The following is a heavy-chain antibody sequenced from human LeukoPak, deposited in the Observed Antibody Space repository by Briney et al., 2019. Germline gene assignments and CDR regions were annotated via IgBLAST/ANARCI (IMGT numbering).Heavy chain of an antibody. D-gene: IGHD3-9*01. J-gene: IGHJ4*02. CDR2: IYYTCGT. CDR3: VRRVRYFGQNDY. V-gene: IGHV4-59*08. CDR1: VASMSHYH. Sequence: SETLSLTCTVSVASMSHYHWSWIRQPTEKGLEWIGYIYYTCGTNYFPIFKSQVKMSVDTSKNQISLKLSSVSSADTAVYYCVRRVRYFGQNDYWGQGTLVTVCS.